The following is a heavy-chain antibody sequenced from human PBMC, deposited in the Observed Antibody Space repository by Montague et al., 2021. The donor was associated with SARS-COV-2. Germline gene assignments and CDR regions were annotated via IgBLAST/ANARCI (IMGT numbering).Heavy chain of an antibody. CDR1: GGSFSGYY. D-gene: IGHD3-22*01. J-gene: IGHJ2*01. CDR3: ARGAPTITMIVVVFTGAGWYFDL. V-gene: IGHV4-34*01. Sequence: SGTLSLTCAVHGGSFSGYYWSWIRQPPGKGLEWIGEINHSGSTNYNPSLKSRVSISVDTSKNQFSLKLSSVTAADTAVYYCARGAPTITMIVVVFTGAGWYFDLWGRGTLVTVSS. CDR2: INHSGST.